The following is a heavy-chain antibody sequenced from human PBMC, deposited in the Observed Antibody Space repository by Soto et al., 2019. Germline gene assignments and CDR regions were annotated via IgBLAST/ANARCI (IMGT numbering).Heavy chain of an antibody. V-gene: IGHV3-66*01. CDR2: LYSDDST. CDR1: GFSVSGIY. CDR3: VRVETLTAAVHY. D-gene: IGHD6-13*01. J-gene: IGHJ4*02. Sequence: EVQLVESGGGLVQSGGSLRLSCAASGFSVSGIYMTWVRQAPGKGLEWVSLLYSDDSTYYADSVKGRFTITRDYSKNTLFLQMNSLRAEDTSVYYCVRVETLTAAVHYWGQGTLVTVSS.